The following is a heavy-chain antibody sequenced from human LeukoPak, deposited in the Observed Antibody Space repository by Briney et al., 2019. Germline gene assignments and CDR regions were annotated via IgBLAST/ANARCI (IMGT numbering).Heavy chain of an antibody. CDR1: AYSVTNYW. Sequence: GESLKISCRGSAYSVTNYWIGWVRQMRGKGREWMGLIYPGDSDTKYSPSFQGQVTPSTYRSISTAFLQWPSLHASDTAMYYCARPRLGGSYNAFHIWGQPTMVTLPS. V-gene: IGHV5-51*01. CDR3: ARPRLGGSYNAFHI. J-gene: IGHJ3*02. D-gene: IGHD1-26*01. CDR2: IYPGDSDT.